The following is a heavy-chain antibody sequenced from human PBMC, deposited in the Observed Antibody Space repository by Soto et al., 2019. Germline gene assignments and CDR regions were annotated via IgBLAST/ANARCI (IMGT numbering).Heavy chain of an antibody. CDR2: IKSDGSGT. CDR3: ARDSSGYYPDY. Sequence: HPGGSLRLSCEASGFTFRTYWMHWVRQAPGKGLVWVSRIKSDGSGTYYADSVEGRFTISRDNAQNTLYLQMNSLRAEDTAVYYCARDSSGYYPDYWGRGTLVTVSS. D-gene: IGHD3-22*01. J-gene: IGHJ4*02. CDR1: GFTFRTYW. V-gene: IGHV3-74*01.